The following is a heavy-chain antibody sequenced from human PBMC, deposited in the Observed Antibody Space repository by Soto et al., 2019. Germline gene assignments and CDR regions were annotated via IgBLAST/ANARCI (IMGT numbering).Heavy chain of an antibody. D-gene: IGHD6-13*01. J-gene: IGHJ4*02. CDR1: GGSFSGYY. Sequence: TSETLSLTCAVYGGSFSGYYWSWIRQPPGKGLERIGEINHSGSTNYNPSLKSRVTISVDTSKNQFSLKLSSVTAADTAVYYCAGGTIAAAGTRVDYWGQGTLVTVSS. CDR2: INHSGST. V-gene: IGHV4-34*01. CDR3: AGGTIAAAGTRVDY.